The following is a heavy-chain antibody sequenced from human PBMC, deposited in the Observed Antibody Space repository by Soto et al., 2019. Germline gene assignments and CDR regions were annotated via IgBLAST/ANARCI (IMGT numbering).Heavy chain of an antibody. J-gene: IGHJ4*02. CDR2: IYWDDDK. CDR1: GFSLTTNGVG. Sequence: QITLKESGPTRVKPTQTLTLTCTFSGFSLTTNGVGVGWIRQPPGKALEWLGFIYWDDDKRYSPSLKTRLTIKKDTTKNQLVLTKTHMDPVDTPSYYCANRDGIQGNWPGGYFDYWGLGTRVTVFS. CDR3: ANRDGIQGNWPGGYFDY. V-gene: IGHV2-5*02. D-gene: IGHD1-1*01.